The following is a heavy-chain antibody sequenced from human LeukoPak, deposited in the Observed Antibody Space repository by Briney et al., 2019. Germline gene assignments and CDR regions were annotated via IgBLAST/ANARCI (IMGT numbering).Heavy chain of an antibody. CDR2: IYPGDSNT. D-gene: IGHD2-8*01. CDR3: ARPMLYSRDAFDI. J-gene: IGHJ3*02. Sequence: GESLKISCQVSGYSFTSYWIAWVRQMPGKGLEWMGIIYPGDSNTRYSPSFQGQVIISADKSISTAYLQWSSLKASDTAMYYCARPMLYSRDAFDIWGQGTMVTVSS. V-gene: IGHV5-51*01. CDR1: GYSFTSYW.